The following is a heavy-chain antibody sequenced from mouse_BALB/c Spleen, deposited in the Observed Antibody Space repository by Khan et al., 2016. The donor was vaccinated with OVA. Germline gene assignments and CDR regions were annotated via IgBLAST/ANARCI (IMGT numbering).Heavy chain of an antibody. V-gene: IGHV1-9*01. CDR1: GYTFSSYW. J-gene: IGHJ3*01. CDR3: ARGGYAECAY. Sequence: QVQLQQSGGDLMKPGASVKISCKATGYTFSSYWIEWVKQRLGHGLEWIGQIFPGSVSTTYNEKFKGKATFTADTSSNTAYMQLSSLTSEDSAVXYRARGGYAECAYWGQGTLVTVSA. D-gene: IGHD2-2*01. CDR2: IFPGSVST.